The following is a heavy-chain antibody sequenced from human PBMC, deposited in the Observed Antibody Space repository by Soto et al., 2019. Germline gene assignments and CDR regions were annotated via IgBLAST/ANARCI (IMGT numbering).Heavy chain of an antibody. Sequence: QVQLQESGPGLVKPSQTLSLSCTVSGASISSGDYYWSWIRQPPGKGLEWIGYIYYTGNTVFNPSLKSRVSISVDTSKNQFSLKPNPVTAADTAVYYCSSLPDGYTSGLDYWGQGTLVTVSS. V-gene: IGHV4-30-4*01. CDR1: GASISSGDYY. J-gene: IGHJ4*02. CDR2: IYYTGNT. D-gene: IGHD5-12*01. CDR3: SSLPDGYTSGLDY.